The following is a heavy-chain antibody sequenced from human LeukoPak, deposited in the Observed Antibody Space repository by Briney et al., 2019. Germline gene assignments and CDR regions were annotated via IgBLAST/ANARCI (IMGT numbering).Heavy chain of an antibody. CDR3: ARVSPNYDVVPQFDY. Sequence: SETLSLTCALSGGSITDYYYNWVRQPPGKGLEWIGEIYHSGSTNYNPSLKSRVTISVDTSKNQFSLKLSSVTAADTAVYYCARVSPNYDVVPQFDYWGQGTLVTVSS. CDR2: IYHSGST. J-gene: IGHJ4*02. V-gene: IGHV4-34*01. D-gene: IGHD3-10*02. CDR1: GGSITDYY.